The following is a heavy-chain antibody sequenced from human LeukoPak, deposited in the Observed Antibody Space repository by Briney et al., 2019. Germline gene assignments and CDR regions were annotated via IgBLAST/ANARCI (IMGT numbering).Heavy chain of an antibody. CDR2: IIPIFGTA. V-gene: IGHV1-69*06. Sequence: ASVKVSCKASGGTFSSYAISWVRQAPGQGLEWMGGIIPIFGTANYAQKFQGRVTITADKSTSTAYMELSSLRSDDTAVYYCARGHEDPVSDYWGQGTLVTVSS. D-gene: IGHD2-15*01. CDR3: ARGHEDPVSDY. J-gene: IGHJ4*02. CDR1: GGTFSSYA.